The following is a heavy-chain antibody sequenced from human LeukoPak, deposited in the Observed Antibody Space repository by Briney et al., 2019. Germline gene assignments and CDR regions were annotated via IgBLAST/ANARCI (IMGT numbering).Heavy chain of an antibody. J-gene: IGHJ4*02. CDR1: GYTFTSYG. CDR3: ARTYDSSGYFDY. D-gene: IGHD3-22*01. Sequence: ASVKVSCKASGYTFTSYGISWVRQAPGQGLEWMGGIIPIFGTANYAQKFQGRVTITADESTSTAYMELSSLRSEDTAVYYCARTYDSSGYFDYWGQGTLVTVSS. V-gene: IGHV1-69*13. CDR2: IIPIFGTA.